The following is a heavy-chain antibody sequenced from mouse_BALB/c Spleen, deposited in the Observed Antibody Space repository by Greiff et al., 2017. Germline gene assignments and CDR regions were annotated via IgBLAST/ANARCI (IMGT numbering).Heavy chain of an antibody. CDR2: IWAGGST. CDR3: ARAGDYGSSPLDD. J-gene: IGHJ4*01. Sequence: QVQLKESGPGLVAPSQSLSITCTVSGFSLTSYGVHWVRQPPGKGLEWLGVIWAGGSTNYNSALMSRLSISKDNSKSQVFLKMNSLQTDDTAMYYCARAGDYGSSPLDDWGQGTSVTVSS. D-gene: IGHD1-1*01. CDR1: GFSLTSYG. V-gene: IGHV2-9*02.